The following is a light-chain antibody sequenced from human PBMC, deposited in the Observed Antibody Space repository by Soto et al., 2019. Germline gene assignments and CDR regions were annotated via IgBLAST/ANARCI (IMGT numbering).Light chain of an antibody. Sequence: EIVLTQSPGTLSLSPGERATLSFMASESVASSYLAWYQQKPGQAPRLLIYGASSRATGIPDRFSGRGSGTAFTLTVSRLEPGDFAVYYCQQYGSSPWAFGPGTKVEIK. V-gene: IGKV3-20*01. CDR1: ESVASSY. CDR3: QQYGSSPWA. CDR2: GAS. J-gene: IGKJ1*01.